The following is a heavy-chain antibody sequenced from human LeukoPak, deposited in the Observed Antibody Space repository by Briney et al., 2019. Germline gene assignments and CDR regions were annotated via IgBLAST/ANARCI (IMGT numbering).Heavy chain of an antibody. J-gene: IGHJ4*02. Sequence: MTADTLSLTCTVSGGSISSYYWSWIRQPPGKGLEWIGYIYYSGSTNYNPSLKSRVTISVDTSKNQFSLKLTSVTAADTAVYYCARHAGGGFWTIDYWGQGTLVTVSS. CDR2: IYYSGST. D-gene: IGHD3-16*01. V-gene: IGHV4-59*08. CDR3: ARHAGGGFWTIDY. CDR1: GGSISSYY.